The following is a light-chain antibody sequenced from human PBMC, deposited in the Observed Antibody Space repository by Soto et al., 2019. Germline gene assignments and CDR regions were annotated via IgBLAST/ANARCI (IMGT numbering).Light chain of an antibody. CDR3: QKYDTAPYT. J-gene: IGKJ2*01. Sequence: PGDRATLSCRTSQSVIRNYLAWYQQTPGRSPRLLIYGASNRATGIPDRFSGSGFGTDFTLSISGLEAEDFAVYYCQKYDTAPYTFGQGTRLEIK. V-gene: IGKV3-20*01. CDR2: GAS. CDR1: QSVIRNY.